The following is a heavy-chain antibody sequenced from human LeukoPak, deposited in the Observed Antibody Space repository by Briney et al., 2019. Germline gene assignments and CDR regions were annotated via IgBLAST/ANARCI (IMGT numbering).Heavy chain of an antibody. J-gene: IGHJ6*03. D-gene: IGHD6-13*01. CDR3: ARDVAAARYYYMDV. CDR1: GYTFTSYG. Sequence: ASVKVSCKASGYTFTSYGISWVRQAPGQGLEWMGGIIPIFGTANYAQKFQGRVTITADESTSTAYMELSSLRSEDTAVYYCARDVAAARYYYMDVWGKGTTVTISS. V-gene: IGHV1-69*13. CDR2: IIPIFGTA.